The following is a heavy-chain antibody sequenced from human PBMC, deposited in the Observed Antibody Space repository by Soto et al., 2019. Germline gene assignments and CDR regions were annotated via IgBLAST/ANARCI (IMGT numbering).Heavy chain of an antibody. J-gene: IGHJ4*02. V-gene: IGHV3-33*08. D-gene: IGHD1-20*01. CDR3: VRTACVINNCSYRGVR. Sequence: QVQLVESGGGVVQPGRSLRLSCAASGFTFNTYAMHWVRQAPGKGLEWVAVIGFDGTNIHYSDSVRGRFSISRDNSENTVSLQMNSLRVEDTALYYCVRTACVINNCSYRGVRWGQGTLVTV. CDR1: GFTFNTYA. CDR2: IGFDGTNI.